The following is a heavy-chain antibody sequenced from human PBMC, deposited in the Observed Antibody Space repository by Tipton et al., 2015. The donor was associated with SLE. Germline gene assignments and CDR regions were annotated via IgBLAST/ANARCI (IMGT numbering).Heavy chain of an antibody. CDR3: ARAKDWEDGFDV. V-gene: IGHV4-39*07. J-gene: IGHJ3*01. CDR2: ITNNGKT. D-gene: IGHD3-9*01. Sequence: TLSLTCSVSGGSISGTNYYWDWIRQHPGKGPEWIGRITNNGKTYYIPSLQSRVTMSVDTSKNQLYLRLSSVTAADTALYFCARAKDWEDGFDVWGQGTMVTVSS. CDR1: GGSISGTNYY.